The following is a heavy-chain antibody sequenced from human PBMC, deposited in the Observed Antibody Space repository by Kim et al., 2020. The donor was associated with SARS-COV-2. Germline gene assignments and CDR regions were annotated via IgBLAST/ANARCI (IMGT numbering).Heavy chain of an antibody. Sequence: ASVKVSCKTSGYTFTTHSMNWVRQAPGQGLEWMGWINANTGNPTYAQGFTGRFVFSLDTSVRTAYLQISSLKPEDTAMYYCARAFGPLWLGADVWGQGTTVTVSS. J-gene: IGHJ6*02. CDR1: GYTFTTHS. CDR3: ARAFGPLWLGADV. D-gene: IGHD3-10*01. CDR2: INANTGNP. V-gene: IGHV7-4-1*02.